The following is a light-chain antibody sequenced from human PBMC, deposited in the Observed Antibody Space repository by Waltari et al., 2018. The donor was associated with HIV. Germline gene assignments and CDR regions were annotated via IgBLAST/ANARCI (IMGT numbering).Light chain of an antibody. Sequence: EIVLTQSPGTLSLSPGERATLSCRASQSVSSSYLAWYQQKPGQAPRLLIYGASSRATGIPDRFSGSGSGTDFTLTISRLEPEDFAVYYCQQSVSSLRTFGQGTKVEIK. CDR2: GAS. V-gene: IGKV3-20*01. CDR3: QQSVSSLRT. CDR1: QSVSSSY. J-gene: IGKJ1*01.